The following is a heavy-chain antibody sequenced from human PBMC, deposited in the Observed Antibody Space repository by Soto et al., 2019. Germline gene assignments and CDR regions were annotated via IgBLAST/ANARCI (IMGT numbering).Heavy chain of an antibody. CDR1: GGTFSSYA. Sequence: SVKVSCKASGGTFSSYAISWVRQATGQGLEWMGGIIPIFGTANYAQKFQGRVTITADESTSTAYMELSSLRSEDTAVYYCARVSSAGYCTNGVCYKRNYYYGMDVWGQGTTVTVSS. J-gene: IGHJ6*02. CDR3: ARVSSAGYCTNGVCYKRNYYYGMDV. V-gene: IGHV1-69*13. D-gene: IGHD2-8*01. CDR2: IIPIFGTA.